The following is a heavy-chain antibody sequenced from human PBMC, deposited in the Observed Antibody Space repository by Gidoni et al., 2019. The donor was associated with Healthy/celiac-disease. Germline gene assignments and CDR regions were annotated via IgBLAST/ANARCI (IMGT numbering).Heavy chain of an antibody. J-gene: IGHJ6*02. D-gene: IGHD3-16*01. CDR1: GFTFSSYG. V-gene: IGHV3-33*01. CDR2: IWYDGSNK. Sequence: QVQLVESGGCVVQPGRSLRLSCAASGFTFSSYGMHWVRQAPGKGLEWVAVIWYDGSNKYYADSVKGRFTISRDNSKNTLYLQMNSLRAEDTAVYYCARDSSYDYVWGSFYYYGMDVWGQGTTVTVSS. CDR3: ARDSSYDYVWGSFYYYGMDV.